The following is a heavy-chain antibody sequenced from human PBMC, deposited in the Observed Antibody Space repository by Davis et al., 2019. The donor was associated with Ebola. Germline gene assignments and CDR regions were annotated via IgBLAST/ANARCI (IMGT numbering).Heavy chain of an antibody. D-gene: IGHD2-2*01. CDR2: ISSSSSYI. CDR3: AKDSSTNYYYYYGMDV. Sequence: GESLKISCAASGFTFSSYSMNWVRQAPGKGLEWVSSISSSSSYIYYADSVKGRFTISRDNAKNSLYLQMNSLRAEDTALYYCAKDSSTNYYYYYGMDVWGQGTTVTVSS. J-gene: IGHJ6*02. V-gene: IGHV3-21*04. CDR1: GFTFSSYS.